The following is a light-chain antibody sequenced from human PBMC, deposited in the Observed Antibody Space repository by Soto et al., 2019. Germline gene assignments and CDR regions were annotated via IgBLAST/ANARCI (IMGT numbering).Light chain of an antibody. CDR1: SSDFGPYNY. Sequence: QSALTQPRSVSGSPGQSVTISCSGTSSDFGPYNYVSWFQHHPGRAPRLMIYGVFKRPSGVPDRFSGSKSGNTASLTISGLQPEDEADYYCCSSAGTYTWVFGGGTQLTVL. CDR2: GVF. J-gene: IGLJ3*02. V-gene: IGLV2-11*01. CDR3: CSSAGTYTWV.